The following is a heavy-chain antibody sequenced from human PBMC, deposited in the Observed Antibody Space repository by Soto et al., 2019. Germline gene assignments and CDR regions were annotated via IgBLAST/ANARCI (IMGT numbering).Heavy chain of an antibody. CDR1: GFTFSIYS. Sequence: GGSLRLSCAASGFTFSIYSMNWVRQAPGNGLEWVSLISGSGGSTHYADSVEGRFTISRDNSKNTLYLEMDSLRAEDTAVYYCAKVVKYDVLTGYYKGPDYYGMDVWGQGTTVTVSS. J-gene: IGHJ6*02. V-gene: IGHV3-23*01. CDR3: AKVVKYDVLTGYYKGPDYYGMDV. CDR2: ISGSGGST. D-gene: IGHD3-9*01.